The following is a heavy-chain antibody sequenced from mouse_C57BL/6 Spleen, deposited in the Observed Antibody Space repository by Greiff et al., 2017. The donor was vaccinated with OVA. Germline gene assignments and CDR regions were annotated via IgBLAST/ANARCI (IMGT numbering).Heavy chain of an antibody. D-gene: IGHD2-1*01. Sequence: VKLQESGPELVKPGASVKISCKASGYAFSSSWMNWVKQRPGKGLEWIGRIYPGDGDTNYNGKFKGKATLTADKSSSTAYMQLSSLTSEDSAVDFGSSDGNSAWFAYWGQGTLVTVSA. CDR3: SSDGNSAWFAY. CDR1: GYAFSSSW. V-gene: IGHV1-82*01. CDR2: IYPGDGDT. J-gene: IGHJ3*01.